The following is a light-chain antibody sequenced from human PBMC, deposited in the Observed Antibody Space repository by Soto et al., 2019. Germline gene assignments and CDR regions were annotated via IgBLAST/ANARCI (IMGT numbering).Light chain of an antibody. CDR1: QNISDS. Sequence: DIQMTQSPSSLSASVGDRVTITCRASQNISDSLNWYQHKPGQAPKLLIYAASSSQSGVPSRFSGSGSETDFTLTISSLQPEDFASYFCQRSWTFGQGTKL. J-gene: IGKJ2*01. V-gene: IGKV1-39*01. CDR3: QRSWT. CDR2: AAS.